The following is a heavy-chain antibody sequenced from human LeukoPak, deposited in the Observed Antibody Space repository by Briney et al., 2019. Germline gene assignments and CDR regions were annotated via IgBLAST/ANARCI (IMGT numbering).Heavy chain of an antibody. CDR3: SEGYFEPFAH. Sequence: PSETLSLTCVVSGASVSSSHWNWIRQLPGKGLEWIGCLSYTGKTDYNPSLSGRVTMSLGTSNSQVSLTLRSVTAADTAVYYCSEGYFEPFAHWGQGILVAVSS. J-gene: IGHJ4*02. CDR2: LSYTGKT. V-gene: IGHV4-59*02. CDR1: GASVSSSH. D-gene: IGHD3-9*01.